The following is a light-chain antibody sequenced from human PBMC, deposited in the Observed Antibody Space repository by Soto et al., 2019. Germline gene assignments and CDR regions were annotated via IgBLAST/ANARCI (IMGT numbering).Light chain of an antibody. V-gene: IGLV1-40*01. CDR1: GSNVGAGYY. Sequence: QPVLTQPPSVSGAPGQRVTITCTGSGSNVGAGYYAHWYQQLPGTAPKALIYCNSKRPSGVPARFSGSKFVTAASLAITGLQAADEADYYCQSYDSSLGGVLFGAGTKLTVL. J-gene: IGLJ2*01. CDR2: CNS. CDR3: QSYDSSLGGVL.